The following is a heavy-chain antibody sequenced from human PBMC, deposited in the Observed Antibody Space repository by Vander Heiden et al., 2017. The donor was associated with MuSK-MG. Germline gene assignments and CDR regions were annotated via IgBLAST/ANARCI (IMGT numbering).Heavy chain of an antibody. CDR2: ISSTSSYI. J-gene: IGHJ4*02. V-gene: IGHV3-21*03. CDR3: ATLEGGSYYSFFDY. CDR1: GFTFSSYS. Sequence: EVQLVESGGGLVKPGGSLRLSCAASGFTFSSYSMTWVRQAPGKGLEWVSSISSTSSYIKYADSVKGRFTISRDNAKNSLSLQMSSLRAEDTAVYYCATLEGGSYYSFFDYWGQGTLVTVSS. D-gene: IGHD3-10*01.